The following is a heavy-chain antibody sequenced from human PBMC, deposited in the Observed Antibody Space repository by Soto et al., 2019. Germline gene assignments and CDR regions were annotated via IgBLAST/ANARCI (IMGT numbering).Heavy chain of an antibody. D-gene: IGHD3-9*01. CDR3: ARGRHYDILTGDYRAQTAFGMDV. Sequence: ASVKVSCKASGYTFTSYAMHWVRQAPGQRLEWMGWINAGNGNTKYSQKFQGRVTITRDTSASTAYMELSSLRSEDTAVYYCARGRHYDILTGDYRAQTAFGMDVWGQGNTVTVYS. J-gene: IGHJ6*02. V-gene: IGHV1-3*01. CDR2: INAGNGNT. CDR1: GYTFTSYA.